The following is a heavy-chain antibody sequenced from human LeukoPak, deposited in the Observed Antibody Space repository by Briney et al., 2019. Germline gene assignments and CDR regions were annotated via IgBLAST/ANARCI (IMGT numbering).Heavy chain of an antibody. CDR3: ARQSYYGSGSYLYYFDY. CDR1: GYSFTSCW. J-gene: IGHJ4*02. Sequence: GESLKISCKGSGYSFTSCWIGWVRQMPGKGLEWMGIIYPGDSDTRYSPSFQGQVTISADKSISTAYLQWSSLKASDTAMYYCARQSYYGSGSYLYYFDYWGQGTLVTVSS. V-gene: IGHV5-51*01. CDR2: IYPGDSDT. D-gene: IGHD3-10*01.